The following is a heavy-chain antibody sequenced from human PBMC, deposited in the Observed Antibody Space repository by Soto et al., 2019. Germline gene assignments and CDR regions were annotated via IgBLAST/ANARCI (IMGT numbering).Heavy chain of an antibody. CDR3: AKVKRGIVPIIGGGFAS. J-gene: IGHJ4*02. Sequence: EVQLLESGGGLVQPGESLRLSCAGSGYTHTFHTYAMSWVRQAPGKGLEWVAGISPTGGSTYYADSVKGRFTISRDNSNETLFLQMSSLRVEDAAVYFCAKVKRGIVPIIGGGFASGGRGPLVTVSS. V-gene: IGHV3-23*01. CDR2: ISPTGGST. CDR1: GYTHTFHTYA. D-gene: IGHD1-26*01.